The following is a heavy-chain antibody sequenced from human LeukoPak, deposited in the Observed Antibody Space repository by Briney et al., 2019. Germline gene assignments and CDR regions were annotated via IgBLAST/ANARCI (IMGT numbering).Heavy chain of an antibody. D-gene: IGHD6-19*01. CDR2: IIPIFGTA. CDR3: ARDGIAVAGNHY. V-gene: IGHV1-69*05. CDR1: GGTFSSYA. Sequence: ASVKVSCKASGGTFSSYAISWVRQAPGQGLEWMGRIIPIFGTANYAQKFQGRVTITTDESTSTAYMELSGLRSEDTAVYYCARDGIAVAGNHYWGQGTLVTVSS. J-gene: IGHJ4*02.